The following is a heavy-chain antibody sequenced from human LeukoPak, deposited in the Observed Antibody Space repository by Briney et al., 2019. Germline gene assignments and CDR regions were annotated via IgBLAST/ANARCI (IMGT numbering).Heavy chain of an antibody. CDR3: AREGDYYFCSGYLYYMDV. D-gene: IGHD3-3*01. CDR2: INPNSGGT. CDR1: GYTFTGYY. Sequence: GASVKVSCKASGYTFTGYYMHWVRQAPRQGLEWMGWINPNSGGTNYAQKFQGMVTMTRDTSISTAYMELSRRRSDDTAVYYCAREGDYYFCSGYLYYMDVWGKETTVTVS. V-gene: IGHV1-2*02. J-gene: IGHJ6*03.